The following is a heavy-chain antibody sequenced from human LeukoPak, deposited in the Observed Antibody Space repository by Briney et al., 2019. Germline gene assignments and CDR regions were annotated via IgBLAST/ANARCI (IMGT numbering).Heavy chain of an antibody. Sequence: ASVKVSCKASGYTFTSYGISWVRQAPGQGLEWMGWISAYNGNTNYAQKLQGRVTMTTDTSTSTAYMELSRLRSDDTAVYYCARNNWNDVKWFDPWGQGTLVTVSS. CDR1: GYTFTSYG. D-gene: IGHD1-20*01. CDR2: ISAYNGNT. V-gene: IGHV1-18*01. CDR3: ARNNWNDVKWFDP. J-gene: IGHJ5*02.